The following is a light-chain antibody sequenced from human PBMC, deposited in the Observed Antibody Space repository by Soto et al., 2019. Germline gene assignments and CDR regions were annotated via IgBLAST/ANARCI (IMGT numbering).Light chain of an antibody. CDR1: QSVSSAY. CDR2: DVS. Sequence: EIVLTQSPGTLSLSPGERATLSCRASQSVSSAYLVWYQQKPGQAPRLLIYDVSSRATGIPDRFSGSGSGTDFTLTISRLEPEDFVVYYCQQYGSSPRTFGQGTKVDIK. J-gene: IGKJ1*01. V-gene: IGKV3-20*01. CDR3: QQYGSSPRT.